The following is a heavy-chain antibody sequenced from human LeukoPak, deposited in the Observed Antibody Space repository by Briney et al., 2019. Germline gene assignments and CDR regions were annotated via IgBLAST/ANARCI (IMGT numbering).Heavy chain of an antibody. CDR3: ARRGSGYDSAYFDY. D-gene: IGHD5-12*01. V-gene: IGHV4-59*01. Sequence: PSETLSLTCTVSGGSISSYYWSWIRQPPGKGPEWIGYIYYSGSTNYNPSLKSRVTISVDTSKNQFSLKPSPVTAADTAVYYCARRGSGYDSAYFDYWGQGTLVTVSS. J-gene: IGHJ4*02. CDR1: GGSISSYY. CDR2: IYYSGST.